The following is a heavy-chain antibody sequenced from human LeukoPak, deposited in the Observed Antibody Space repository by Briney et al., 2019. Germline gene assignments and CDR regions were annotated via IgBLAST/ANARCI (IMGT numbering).Heavy chain of an antibody. CDR3: VRRFVGYDSSWGASDI. J-gene: IGHJ3*02. D-gene: IGHD6-13*01. Sequence: SETLSLTCTVAGGSISGYYWSWIRQPPGKGLEWIGYIYYSGSTNYNPSLKSRVTISVDMSKNQFSLKLSSVTAADTAVYYCVRRFVGYDSSWGASDIWGLGTMVTVSS. CDR2: IYYSGST. V-gene: IGHV4-59*08. CDR1: GGSISGYY.